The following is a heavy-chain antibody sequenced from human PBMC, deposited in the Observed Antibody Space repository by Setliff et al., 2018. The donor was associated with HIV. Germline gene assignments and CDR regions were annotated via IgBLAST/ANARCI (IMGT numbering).Heavy chain of an antibody. V-gene: IGHV4-59*01. J-gene: IGHJ4*02. CDR2: IYDTGST. Sequence: ETLSLTCTVSGGSISSYYWSRIRQPPGKGLEWIAYIYDTGSTNYNPSLKSRVTISVDTSKNQFSLNLSSVTAADTAVYYCARDQKGYSYGYFDSWGQGTLVTVSS. D-gene: IGHD5-18*01. CDR3: ARDQKGYSYGYFDS. CDR1: GGSISSYY.